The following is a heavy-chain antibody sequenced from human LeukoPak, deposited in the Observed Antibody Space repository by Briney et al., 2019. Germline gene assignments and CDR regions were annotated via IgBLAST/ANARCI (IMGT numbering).Heavy chain of an antibody. D-gene: IGHD3-22*01. CDR2: ISDSGGST. J-gene: IGHJ3*02. V-gene: IGHV3-23*01. CDR3: APRGGGSSGYYAFDI. Sequence: LAGGSLRLSCAASGFSFSSYAMYWARQAPGVGLECVSAISDSGGSTYYADSVKGRFTISRDNSKNTLYLQMNSLRAEDTAVYYCAPRGGGSSGYYAFDIWGQGTMVTVSS. CDR1: GFSFSSYA.